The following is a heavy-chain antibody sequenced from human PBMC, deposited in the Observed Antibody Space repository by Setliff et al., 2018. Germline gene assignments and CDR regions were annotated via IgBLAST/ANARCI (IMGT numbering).Heavy chain of an antibody. Sequence: GASVKVSCKASGYTFTSYGISWVRQAPGQGLEWMGWISAYNGNTNYAQKLQGRVTMTTDTSTSTAYMELRSLRSDDTAVYYCARTGLSYSSGWYSDYWGQGTLVTVSS. CDR1: GYTFTSYG. J-gene: IGHJ4*02. V-gene: IGHV1-18*01. CDR2: ISAYNGNT. D-gene: IGHD6-19*01. CDR3: ARTGLSYSSGWYSDY.